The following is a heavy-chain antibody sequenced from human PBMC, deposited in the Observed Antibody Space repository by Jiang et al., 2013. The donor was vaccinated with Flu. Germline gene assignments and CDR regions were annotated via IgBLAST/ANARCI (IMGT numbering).Heavy chain of an antibody. CDR1: GYTFTDYY. CDR3: ARAPGMTIAPPGL. D-gene: IGHD6-13*01. V-gene: IGHV1-2*02. Sequence: GAEVKKPGASVKVSCKASGYTFTDYYIHWIRQAPGQGLEWMGWINTNSGAANYAQKFQGRVTMTGDTSISTAYMELSRLRSDDTAVYYCARAPGMTIAPPGLWGQGTLVTVSS. CDR2: INTNSGAA. J-gene: IGHJ4*02.